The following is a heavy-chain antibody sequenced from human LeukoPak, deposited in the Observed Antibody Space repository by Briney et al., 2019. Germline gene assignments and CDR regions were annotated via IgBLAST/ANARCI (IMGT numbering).Heavy chain of an antibody. V-gene: IGHV1-8*01. CDR3: VRTPPNWGFDY. J-gene: IGHJ4*02. D-gene: IGHD7-27*01. CDR1: GYTFTTHD. CDR2: MSPNSGDT. Sequence: SVKVSCTASGYTFTTHDINWVRQATGQGLEWLGWMSPNSGDTGYAQKFQGRVTMTSDSSISTAYMELSSLRSEDTAIYYCVRTPPNWGFDYWGQGTLVTVSS.